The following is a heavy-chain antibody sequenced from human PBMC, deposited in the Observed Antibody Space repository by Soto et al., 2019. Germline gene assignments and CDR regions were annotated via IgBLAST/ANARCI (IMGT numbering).Heavy chain of an antibody. CDR3: ARGKIDIVVVVDATGAFDL. Sequence: ASVKVSCKASGYTFTSYGISWVRQAPGQGLEWMGWISAYNGNTNYAQKLQGRVTMTTDTSTSTAYMELRSLRPDDPAVYYCARGKIDIVVVVDATGAFDLWGQGTMVTVSS. CDR2: ISAYNGNT. CDR1: GYTFTSYG. D-gene: IGHD2-15*01. V-gene: IGHV1-18*01. J-gene: IGHJ3*01.